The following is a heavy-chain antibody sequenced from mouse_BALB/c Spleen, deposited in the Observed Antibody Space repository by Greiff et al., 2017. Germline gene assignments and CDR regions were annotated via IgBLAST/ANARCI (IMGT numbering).Heavy chain of an antibody. CDR1: GFTFSSYT. Sequence: DVKLVESGGGLVKPGGSLKLSCAASGFTFSSYTMSWVRQTPEKRLEWVATISSGGSYTYYPDSVKGRFTISRDNAKNTLYLQMSSLKSEDTAMYYCTREVLRDYFDYWGQGTTLTVSS. CDR3: TREVLRDYFDY. D-gene: IGHD1-1*01. V-gene: IGHV5-6-4*01. CDR2: ISSGGSYT. J-gene: IGHJ2*01.